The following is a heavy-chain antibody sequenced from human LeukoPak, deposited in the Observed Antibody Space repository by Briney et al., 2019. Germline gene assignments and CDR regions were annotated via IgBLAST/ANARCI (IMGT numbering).Heavy chain of an antibody. D-gene: IGHD2-21*02. CDR1: GDSVSSNSAA. Sequence: SQTLSLTCAISGDSVSSNSAAWTWIRQSPSRGLEWLGRTYSRSKWYNDYAVSVTSRITINADTSKNQFSLQLNSVTPEDTAVYYCARAEVVTGTGAFDIWGQGTMVTVSS. CDR3: ARAEVVTGTGAFDI. CDR2: TYSRSKWYN. V-gene: IGHV6-1*01. J-gene: IGHJ3*02.